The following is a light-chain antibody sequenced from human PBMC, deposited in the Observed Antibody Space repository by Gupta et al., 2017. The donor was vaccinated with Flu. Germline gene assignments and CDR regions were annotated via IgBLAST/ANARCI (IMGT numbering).Light chain of an antibody. Sequence: EILLTQSPGTLSLSPGERATVSCRASQTVSGNYLAWYQHRPGQAPRLLIYGASNRATRIPDRFSGSGSGTDFTLSISRLEPEDFAVYYCQRYGNSPPYTFGXGTKLEIE. CDR3: QRYGNSPPYT. CDR2: GAS. J-gene: IGKJ2*01. V-gene: IGKV3-20*01. CDR1: QTVSGNY.